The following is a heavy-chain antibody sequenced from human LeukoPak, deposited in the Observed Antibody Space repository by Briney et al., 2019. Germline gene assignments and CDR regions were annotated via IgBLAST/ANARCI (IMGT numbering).Heavy chain of an antibody. CDR3: ARGPLGVRFLEWLVD. CDR1: GGSISSGGYS. J-gene: IGHJ4*02. V-gene: IGHV4-30-2*01. D-gene: IGHD3-3*01. CDR2: ICHSGST. Sequence: SETLSLTCAVSGGSISSGGYSWSWIRQPPGKGLEWIGYICHSGSTYYNPSLKSRVTISVDTSKNQFSLKLSSVTAADTAVYYCARGPLGVRFLEWLVDWGQGTLVTVSS.